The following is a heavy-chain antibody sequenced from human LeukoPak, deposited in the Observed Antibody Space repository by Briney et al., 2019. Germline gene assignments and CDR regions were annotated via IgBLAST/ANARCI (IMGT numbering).Heavy chain of an antibody. Sequence: SETLSLTCTVSGGSISSYYWSWIRQPPGKGLEWIGYIYYSGSTNYNPSLKSRVTMSVDTSKNQFSLKLSSVTAADTAVYYCARDLNFWSGYQGWFDPWGQGTLVTVSS. CDR3: ARDLNFWSGYQGWFDP. CDR1: GGSISSYY. V-gene: IGHV4-59*12. CDR2: IYYSGST. D-gene: IGHD3-3*01. J-gene: IGHJ5*02.